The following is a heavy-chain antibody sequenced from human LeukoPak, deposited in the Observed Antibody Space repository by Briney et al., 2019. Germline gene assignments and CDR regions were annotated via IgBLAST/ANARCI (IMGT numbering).Heavy chain of an antibody. CDR2: ISGSGSSI. Sequence: PGGSLRLSCVASGSTFSRFEMNWVRQAPGKGLEWVSYISGSGSSIYYADSVKGRFTISRDNAKNSVYLQMNSLRAEDTAVYYCARDGAVAGIENDYWGQGTLVTVSS. CDR1: GSTFSRFE. J-gene: IGHJ4*02. D-gene: IGHD6-19*01. V-gene: IGHV3-48*03. CDR3: ARDGAVAGIENDY.